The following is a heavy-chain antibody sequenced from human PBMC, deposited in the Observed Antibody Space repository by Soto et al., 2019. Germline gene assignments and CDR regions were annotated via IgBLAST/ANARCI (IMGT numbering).Heavy chain of an antibody. D-gene: IGHD2-2*01. V-gene: IGHV4-31*03. CDR3: ARGRYCSSTSCYATPDAFDI. CDR2: IYYSGST. CDR1: GGSISSGGYY. J-gene: IGHJ3*02. Sequence: SATLSLTRTVSGGSISSGGYYWSWIRQHPGKGLEWIGYIYYSGSTYYNPSLKSRVTISVDTSKNQFSLKLSSVTAADTAVYYCARGRYCSSTSCYATPDAFDIWGQGTMVTVSS.